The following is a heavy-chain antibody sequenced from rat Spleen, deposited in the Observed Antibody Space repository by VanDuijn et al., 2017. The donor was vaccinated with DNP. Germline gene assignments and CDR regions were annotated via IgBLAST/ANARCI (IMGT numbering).Heavy chain of an antibody. D-gene: IGHD1-2*01. Sequence: VQLKESGPGLVQPSQTLSLTCTVSGFSLTDSSVHWVRQPPGKGLEWMGVMWSGGSTAYNSALKSRLSISRDTSKSQVFLKMNSLQTEDTAIYYCARYSTSFVMDAWGQGASVTVSS. V-gene: IGHV2S63*01. CDR2: MWSGGST. J-gene: IGHJ4*01. CDR3: ARYSTSFVMDA. CDR1: GFSLTDSS.